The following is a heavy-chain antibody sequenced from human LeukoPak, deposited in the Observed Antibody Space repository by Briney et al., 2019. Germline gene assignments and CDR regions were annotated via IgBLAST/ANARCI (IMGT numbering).Heavy chain of an antibody. CDR1: GESFSGYY. V-gene: IGHV4-34*01. CDR2: INNSGST. Sequence: SETRSLTCAGHGESFSGYYWSWIRQPPGKGLESIGAINNSGSTNYNPSLKSRVTISVDPSRNPFSLKLTSIPTAAPPVYSCSRAKAARPFRDVWGKGTTVTVSS. D-gene: IGHD6-6*01. CDR3: SRAKAARPFRDV. J-gene: IGHJ6*04.